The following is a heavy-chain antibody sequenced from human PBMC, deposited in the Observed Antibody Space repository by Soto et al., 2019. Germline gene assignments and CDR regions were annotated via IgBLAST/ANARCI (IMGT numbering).Heavy chain of an antibody. Sequence: EVQLLDSGGGLVQPGGSLRLSCAASGFTFSNYAMTWVRQGPGKGLEWVSGISGSGGRSYYADSVKGRFTISRDNSKSTLYLQMNSLRDEDTAVYYCAKAYFVWSSEQPYYFDYWGQGTLVTVYS. J-gene: IGHJ4*02. CDR2: ISGSGGRS. CDR1: GFTFSNYA. D-gene: IGHD3-16*01. CDR3: AKAYFVWSSEQPYYFDY. V-gene: IGHV3-23*01.